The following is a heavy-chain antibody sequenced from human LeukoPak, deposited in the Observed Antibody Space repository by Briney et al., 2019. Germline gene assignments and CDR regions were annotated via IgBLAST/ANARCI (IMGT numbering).Heavy chain of an antibody. J-gene: IGHJ4*02. CDR3: AKFEYSSSATG. CDR2: ISYDGSNK. Sequence: GRSLRLSCAASGLTLSSYGMHWVRQAPGRGLEWVAVISYDGSNKYYADSVKGRFTISRDNSKNTLYMQMNSLRAEDTAVYYCAKFEYSSSATGWGQGTLVTVSS. D-gene: IGHD6-6*01. V-gene: IGHV3-30*18. CDR1: GLTLSSYG.